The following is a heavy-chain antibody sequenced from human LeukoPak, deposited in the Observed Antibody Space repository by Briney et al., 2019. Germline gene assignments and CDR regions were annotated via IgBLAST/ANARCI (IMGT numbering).Heavy chain of an antibody. CDR3: ARGYYGSGSYWDY. J-gene: IGHJ4*02. Sequence: PGGSLRLSCAASGFTFSTYSMNWVRQAPGGGLEWLSYISSSSSPIYSADSMKGRFTVSRDNAKNSLYLQIYSLRAEDTAVYYCARGYYGSGSYWDYWGRGTLVTVSS. CDR2: ISSSSSPI. CDR1: GFTFSTYS. V-gene: IGHV3-48*01. D-gene: IGHD3-10*01.